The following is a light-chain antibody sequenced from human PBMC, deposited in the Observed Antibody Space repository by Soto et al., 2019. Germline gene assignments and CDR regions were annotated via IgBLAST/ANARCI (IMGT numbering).Light chain of an antibody. CDR1: QSVSNNY. CDR2: GAS. J-gene: IGKJ1*01. V-gene: IGKV3-20*01. CDR3: QQYGDMWT. Sequence: EIVLTQSPGTLSLSPGERATLCCRASQSVSNNYLAWYQQQPGQAPRLLIHGASRRATGIPDRFSGSGSGTDFTLTINRLEPEDFAVYFCQQYGDMWTFGQGTKVDIK.